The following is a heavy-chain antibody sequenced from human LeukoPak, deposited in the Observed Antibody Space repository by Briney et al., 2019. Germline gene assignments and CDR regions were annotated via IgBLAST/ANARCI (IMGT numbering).Heavy chain of an antibody. CDR2: LYSGGGA. V-gene: IGHV3-53*01. CDR1: GFTVSTNY. J-gene: IGHJ4*02. D-gene: IGHD5-24*01. CDR3: ATDGYNYLEH. Sequence: GGSLRLSCAASGFTVSTNYMSWVRQAPRKGLEWVSVLYSGGGAYYADSVKGRFTISRDNSKNTLYLQMNSLRAEDTAVYYCATDGYNYLEHWGQGTLVIVSS.